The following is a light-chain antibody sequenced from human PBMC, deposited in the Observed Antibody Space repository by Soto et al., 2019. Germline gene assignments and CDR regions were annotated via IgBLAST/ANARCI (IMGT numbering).Light chain of an antibody. Sequence: EIVMTQSPATLSVSPGERATLSCRASQSVSSNLSWYQQKPGQAPRLLIYGASTRATGIPARFSGSGSGTEFTLTIGSLQSEDFAVYYCQQYNNWPPGTFGQGTKVDI. V-gene: IGKV3-15*01. CDR1: QSVSSN. J-gene: IGKJ1*01. CDR2: GAS. CDR3: QQYNNWPPGT.